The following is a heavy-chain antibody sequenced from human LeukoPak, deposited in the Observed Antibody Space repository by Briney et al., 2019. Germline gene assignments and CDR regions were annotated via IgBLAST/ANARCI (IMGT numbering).Heavy chain of an antibody. CDR3: AKAGDYDILTGYSYYFDY. CDR2: ISGSGGST. J-gene: IGHJ4*02. V-gene: IGHV3-23*01. Sequence: PGGSLRLSCAASGFTFSSYAMSWVRQAPGKALEWVSAISGSGGSTYYADSVKGRFTISRDNSKNTLYLQMNSLRAEDTAVYYCAKAGDYDILTGYSYYFDYWGQGTLVTVSS. D-gene: IGHD3-9*01. CDR1: GFTFSSYA.